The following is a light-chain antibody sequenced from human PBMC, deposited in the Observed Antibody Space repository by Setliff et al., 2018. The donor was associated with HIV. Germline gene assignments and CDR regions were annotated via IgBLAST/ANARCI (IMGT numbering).Light chain of an antibody. CDR1: SSDVGGYNY. J-gene: IGLJ2*01. CDR3: SSYTSSSTPHVV. CDR2: EVS. Sequence: QSVLAQPASVSGSPGQSITISCTRTSSDVGGYNYVSWYQQHPGKAPKLMISEVSNRPSGVSNRFSGSKSGNTASLTISGLQAEDEADYYCSSYTSSSTPHVVFGGGTKVTVL. V-gene: IGLV2-14*01.